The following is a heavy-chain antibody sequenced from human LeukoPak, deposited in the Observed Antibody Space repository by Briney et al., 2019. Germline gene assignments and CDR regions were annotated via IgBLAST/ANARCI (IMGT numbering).Heavy chain of an antibody. CDR2: MNPNSGNT. J-gene: IGHJ4*02. CDR3: ARVECSSTSCYYSFDY. Sequence: ASVKVSCKASGYTFTIYDINWVRQATGQGLEWMGWMNPNSGNTGYAQKFQGRVTMTRNTSINTAYMELSSLRSEDTAMYYCARVECSSTSCYYSFDYWGQGTLVTVSS. D-gene: IGHD2-2*01. V-gene: IGHV1-8*01. CDR1: GYTFTIYD.